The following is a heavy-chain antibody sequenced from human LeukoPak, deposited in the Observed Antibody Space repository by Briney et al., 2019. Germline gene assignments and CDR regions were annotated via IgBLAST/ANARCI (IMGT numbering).Heavy chain of an antibody. CDR3: ARHGGTVAVNDAFDV. J-gene: IGHJ3*01. CDR2: IYYNGRT. V-gene: IGHV4-59*08. CDR1: GVSISSHY. D-gene: IGHD1-1*01. Sequence: SETLSLTCTVSGVSISSHYWSWIRQSPGKGLEWIGYIYYNGRTTYNPSLSSRVTISVDMSKNQFSLKLSSVSAADTAIYYCARHGGTVAVNDAFDVWGQGTVVTVSS.